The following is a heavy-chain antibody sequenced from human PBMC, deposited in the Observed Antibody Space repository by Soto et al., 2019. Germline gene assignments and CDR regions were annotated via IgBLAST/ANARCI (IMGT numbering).Heavy chain of an antibody. Sequence: EVQLLESGGGLVQPGGSLRLSCEASGFTFTSFAMSWVRQAPGKGLEWVSSITFSGGGTYFADSVRGRFTVSRDNSKNTVDLQMNSLRAEDTAGYYCVSSRGRLLWLGEFYYFASWGQGTLVTVSS. CDR3: VSSRGRLLWLGEFYYFAS. CDR1: GFTFTSFA. J-gene: IGHJ4*02. D-gene: IGHD3-10*01. CDR2: ITFSGGGT. V-gene: IGHV3-23*01.